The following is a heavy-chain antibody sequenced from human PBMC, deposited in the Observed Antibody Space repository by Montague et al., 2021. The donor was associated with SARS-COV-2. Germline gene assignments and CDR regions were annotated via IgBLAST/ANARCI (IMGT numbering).Heavy chain of an antibody. V-gene: IGHV3-11*01. CDR3: ARVLLGVSRGDY. D-gene: IGHD3-10*01. J-gene: IGHJ4*02. CDR1: GFTLSDYY. CDR2: ISNTGLDI. Sequence: SLRLSCAASGFTLSDYYMSWIRQAPGKGLEWLSYISNTGLDIKYGDSVKGRFTVSRDIAKNTLYLQMDSLRAEDTAVYYCARVLLGVSRGDYWGQGTLVTVSS.